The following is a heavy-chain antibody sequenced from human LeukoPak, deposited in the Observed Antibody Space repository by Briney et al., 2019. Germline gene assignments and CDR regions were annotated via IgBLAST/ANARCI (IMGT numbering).Heavy chain of an antibody. J-gene: IGHJ3*02. CDR1: GFTFSDKY. Sequence: GGSLRLSCAASGFTFSDKYMSWIRQAPGKGLEWVAVISYDGSNKYYADSVKGLFTISRDNSKNTMYLQMNSLGLEDTAVYYCAKGISSNDAFDIWGQGTMVTVS. V-gene: IGHV3-30*18. D-gene: IGHD2/OR15-2a*01. CDR2: ISYDGSNK. CDR3: AKGISSNDAFDI.